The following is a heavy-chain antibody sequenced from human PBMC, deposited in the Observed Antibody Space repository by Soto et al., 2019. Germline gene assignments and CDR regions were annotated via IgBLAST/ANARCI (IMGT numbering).Heavy chain of an antibody. V-gene: IGHV4-4*02. CDR1: GGSISSSCW. CDR2: IYHSGST. D-gene: IGHD2-2*01. J-gene: IGHJ4*02. CDR3: ARKSFADQRFDN. Sequence: QVQLQESGPGLVKPSGTLSLTCAVSGGSISSSCWWSWVRQSPGKGLEWIGEIYHSGSTNYNPSLKSRVTISVDKSKNQFSLKLNSVTAADAALYYCARKSFADQRFDNWGQGTLVTVFS.